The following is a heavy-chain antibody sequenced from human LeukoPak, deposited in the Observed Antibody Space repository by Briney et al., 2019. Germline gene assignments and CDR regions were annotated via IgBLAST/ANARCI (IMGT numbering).Heavy chain of an antibody. D-gene: IGHD4-17*01. J-gene: IGHJ4*02. CDR1: GFSISDHY. CDR3: TRVRHGDFFDY. CDR2: VRNRPNGYTT. Sequence: QPGGSLRLSCAASGFSISDHYMDWVRQAPGKGLEWVGRVRNRPNGYTTDYGTSVKGRFTISRDDSKNSLYLQMNSLTSEDTAVDFCTRVRHGDFFDYWGQGTLVSVSS. V-gene: IGHV3-72*01.